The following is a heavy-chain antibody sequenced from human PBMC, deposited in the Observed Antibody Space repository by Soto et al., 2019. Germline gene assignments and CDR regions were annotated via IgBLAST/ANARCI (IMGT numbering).Heavy chain of an antibody. D-gene: IGHD2-21*01. J-gene: IGHJ6*02. CDR1: GYTFTSYG. CDR3: ARVPGVNYYYGLDV. CDR2: ISIYNGNI. Sequence: QVQLVQSGAEVKKPGASVKVSCKASGYTFTSYGISWVRQAPGQGLEWMGWISIYNGNINYAQKLQGRVTITTDTSTSTAYMELRSLRSDDTAVYYCARVPGVNYYYGLDVWGQGTTVTVSS. V-gene: IGHV1-18*04.